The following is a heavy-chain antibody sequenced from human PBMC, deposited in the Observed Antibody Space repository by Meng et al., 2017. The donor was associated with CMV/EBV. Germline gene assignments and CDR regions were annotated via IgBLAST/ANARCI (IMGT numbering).Heavy chain of an antibody. J-gene: IGHJ4*02. CDR1: GFTPSNYA. V-gene: IGHV3-23*01. Sequence: EVQLLESGGGLVQPGGSLRLSCAASGFTPSNYAMNWVRQAPGRGLEWVSTITTTGTSTYYADSVKGRFTISRDNSKGSLYLQVNSLRADDTAVYYCARGWTVFDYWGQGTLVTSPQ. CDR2: ITTTGTST. D-gene: IGHD6-19*01. CDR3: ARGWTVFDY.